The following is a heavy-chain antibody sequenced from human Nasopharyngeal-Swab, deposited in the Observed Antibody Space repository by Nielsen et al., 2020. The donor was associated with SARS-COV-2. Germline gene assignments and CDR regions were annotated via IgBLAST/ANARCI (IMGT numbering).Heavy chain of an antibody. CDR2: IKSKTDGGTT. CDR3: TTDLMYCSSTSCYSFDY. V-gene: IGHV3-15*01. J-gene: IGHJ4*02. Sequence: VRQAPGKGLEWAGRIKSKTDGGTTDYAAPVKGRFTISRDDSKNTLYLQMNSLKTEDTAVYYCTTDLMYCSSTSCYSFDYWGQGTLVTVSS. D-gene: IGHD2-2*01.